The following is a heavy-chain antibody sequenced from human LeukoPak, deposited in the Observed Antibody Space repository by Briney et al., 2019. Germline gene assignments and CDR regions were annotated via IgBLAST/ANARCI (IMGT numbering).Heavy chain of an antibody. CDR1: GFTFNIYS. V-gene: IGHV3-74*01. CDR2: INGDGSST. Sequence: GGSLRLSCAASGFTFNIYSMNWVRQAPGKGLVWVSRINGDGSSTAYADSVKGRFTISRDNAKNTLFLQMNSLRPEDTAVYYCARDGTNWSNWLDPWGQGTLVTVSS. D-gene: IGHD1-1*01. J-gene: IGHJ5*02. CDR3: ARDGTNWSNWLDP.